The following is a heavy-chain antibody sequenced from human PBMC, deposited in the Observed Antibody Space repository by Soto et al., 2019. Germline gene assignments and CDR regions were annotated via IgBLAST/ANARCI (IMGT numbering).Heavy chain of an antibody. Sequence: QVQLVQSGAEVKKPGASVKVSCKASGYTFTSYGISWVRQAPGQGLEWMGWISAYNGNTNNAQNLQGRVTMTTDKSTSTAYMELRSLRSDDTAVYYCASSLNHYYYGMDVWGQGTTVTVSS. J-gene: IGHJ6*02. CDR3: ASSLNHYYYGMDV. CDR2: ISAYNGNT. CDR1: GYTFTSYG. V-gene: IGHV1-18*01.